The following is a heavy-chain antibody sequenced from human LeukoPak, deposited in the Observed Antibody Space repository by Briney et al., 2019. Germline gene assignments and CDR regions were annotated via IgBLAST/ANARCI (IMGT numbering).Heavy chain of an antibody. D-gene: IGHD3-22*01. CDR3: AKDRYSDNTGHHYENEY. J-gene: IGHJ4*02. Sequence: GGSLRLSCAASGFTFSSNTMSWARQVPGKGLEWVSVISGSGSSTYNADSVKGRFTISRDNSMNTLYLQMNSLRAEDTAVYYCAKDRYSDNTGHHYENEYWGQGTLVTVSS. CDR1: GFTFSSNT. V-gene: IGHV3-23*01. CDR2: ISGSGSST.